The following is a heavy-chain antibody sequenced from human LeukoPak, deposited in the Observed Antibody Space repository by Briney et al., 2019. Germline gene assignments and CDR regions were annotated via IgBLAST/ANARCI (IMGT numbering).Heavy chain of an antibody. CDR1: GGSFSGYS. CDR3: ARGVVVTASYYFDY. Sequence: SETLSLTCAVYGGSFSGYSWTWIRQPPGKGLEWIGEMSHSGYPNYNPSLKSRVAISVDTSKNQFSLNLTSVTAADTAVYYCARGVVVTASYYFDYWGQGTLVTVSS. CDR2: MSHSGYP. D-gene: IGHD2-21*02. J-gene: IGHJ4*02. V-gene: IGHV4-34*01.